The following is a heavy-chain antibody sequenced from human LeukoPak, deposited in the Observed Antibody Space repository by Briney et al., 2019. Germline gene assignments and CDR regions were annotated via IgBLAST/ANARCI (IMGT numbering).Heavy chain of an antibody. Sequence: GGSLRLSCVASGFTVSSNYMSWVRQAPGKGLEWVSVIYSGGSTFYADSVKGRFTISRDNSKNTLYLQMNSLRAEDTAVYYCARDGRGYDSSGYYSYWGQGTLVTISS. V-gene: IGHV3-66*01. CDR2: IYSGGST. CDR1: GFTVSSNY. J-gene: IGHJ4*02. D-gene: IGHD3-22*01. CDR3: ARDGRGYDSSGYYSY.